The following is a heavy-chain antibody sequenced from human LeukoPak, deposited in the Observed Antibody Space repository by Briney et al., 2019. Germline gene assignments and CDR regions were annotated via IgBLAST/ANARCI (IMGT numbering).Heavy chain of an antibody. J-gene: IGHJ4*02. CDR3: ARGLIAVAGFFDY. CDR1: GFTFSSYE. V-gene: IGHV3-48*03. D-gene: IGHD6-19*01. CDR2: ISSSGSTI. Sequence: GGSLRLSCAASGFTFSSYEMNWVRQAPGKGLEGVSYISSSGSTIYYADSVKGRFTISRDNAKNSLYLQMNSLRAEDTAVYYCARGLIAVAGFFDYWGQGTLVTVSS.